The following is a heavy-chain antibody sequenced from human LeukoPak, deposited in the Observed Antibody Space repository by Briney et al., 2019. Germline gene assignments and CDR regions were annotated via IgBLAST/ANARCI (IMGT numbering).Heavy chain of an antibody. V-gene: IGHV4-34*01. CDR1: GGSFSGYY. J-gene: IGHJ4*02. CDR2: INHSGST. Sequence: PSETLSLTCAVYGGSFSGYYWSWIRQPPGKGLEWIGEINHSGSTNYNPSLKSRVTISVDMSKNQFSLKLSSVTAADTAVYYCARGRGTPSDYWGQGTLVTVSS. CDR3: ARGRGTPSDY. D-gene: IGHD2-15*01.